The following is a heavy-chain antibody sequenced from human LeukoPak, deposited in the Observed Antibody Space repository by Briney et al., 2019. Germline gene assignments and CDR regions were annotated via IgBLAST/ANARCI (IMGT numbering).Heavy chain of an antibody. D-gene: IGHD3-22*01. CDR1: GFTFSSYW. J-gene: IGHJ4*02. Sequence: GGSLRLSCAASGFTFSSYWMRWVRQAPGKGLVWVSRINSDGSSTSYADSVKGRFTISRDNAKNTLYLQMNSLRAEDTAVYYCARVARGYYDSSGYYEWSIDYWGQGTLVTVSS. V-gene: IGHV3-74*01. CDR2: INSDGSST. CDR3: ARVARGYYDSSGYYEWSIDY.